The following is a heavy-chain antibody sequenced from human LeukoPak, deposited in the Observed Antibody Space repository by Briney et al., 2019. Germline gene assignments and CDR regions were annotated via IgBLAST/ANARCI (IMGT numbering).Heavy chain of an antibody. D-gene: IGHD1-26*01. J-gene: IGHJ4*02. V-gene: IGHV3-48*02. Sequence: GGSLRLSCAASGFTFSSYSMNWVRQAPGKGLEWVSYISSSSSTIYYADSVKGRFTISRDNAKNSLYLQMNSLRDEDTAVYYCARGISGNYRYYFDYWGQGTLVTVSS. CDR2: ISSSSSTI. CDR3: ARGISGNYRYYFDY. CDR1: GFTFSSYS.